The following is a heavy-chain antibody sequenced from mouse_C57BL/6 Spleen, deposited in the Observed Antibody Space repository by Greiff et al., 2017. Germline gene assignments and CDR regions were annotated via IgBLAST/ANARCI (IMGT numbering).Heavy chain of an antibody. CDR1: GFNIKDDY. CDR3: TTWDGNYFGAY. V-gene: IGHV14-4*01. J-gene: IGHJ3*01. D-gene: IGHD2-1*01. CDR2: IDPENGDT. Sequence: VQLQQSGAELVRPGASVKLSCTASGFNIKDDYMHWVKQRPEQGLEWIGWIDPENGDTEYASKFQGKATITADTSSNTAYLQLSSLTSEDTAVYYCTTWDGNYFGAYWGQGTLVTVSA.